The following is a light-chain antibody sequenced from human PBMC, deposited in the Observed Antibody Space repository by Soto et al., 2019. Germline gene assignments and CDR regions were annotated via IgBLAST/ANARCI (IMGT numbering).Light chain of an antibody. Sequence: QSALTQPASVSGSPGQSITISCTGTRSDVGGYNFVSWYQHHPGKAPKLMIYEVSNRPSGVSNRFSASKSGNTASLTISGLQADDEADYYCSSYTGSTTSYVLFGGGTKVTVL. CDR1: RSDVGGYNF. J-gene: IGLJ2*01. V-gene: IGLV2-14*01. CDR2: EVS. CDR3: SSYTGSTTSYVL.